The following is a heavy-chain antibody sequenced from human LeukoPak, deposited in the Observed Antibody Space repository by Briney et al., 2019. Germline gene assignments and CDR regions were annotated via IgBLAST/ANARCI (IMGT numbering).Heavy chain of an antibody. D-gene: IGHD3-3*01. V-gene: IGHV1-2*02. J-gene: IGHJ4*02. Sequence: ASVKVSCKASGYTFTVYYMHWVRQAPGQGLEWMGWINPNSGGTNYAQKFQGRVTMTRDTSISTAYMELSRLRSDDTAVYYCARRGFDFWSDDDYWGQGTLVTVSS. CDR3: ARRGFDFWSDDDY. CDR2: INPNSGGT. CDR1: GYTFTVYY.